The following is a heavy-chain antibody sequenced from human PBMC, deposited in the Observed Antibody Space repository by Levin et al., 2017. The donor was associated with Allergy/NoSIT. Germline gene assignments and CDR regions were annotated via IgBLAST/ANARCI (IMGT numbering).Heavy chain of an antibody. D-gene: IGHD5-18*01. CDR3: ARVAGYSYGYYFDY. J-gene: IGHJ4*02. CDR1: GGSISSGGYS. V-gene: IGHV4-30-2*01. CDR2: IYLSGST. Sequence: SQTLSLTCAVSGGSISSGGYSWSWIRQPPGKGLEWIGNIYLSGSTNDNPSLKSRVTMSVDRSKNQFSLKLSYVNAADTAVYYCARVAGYSYGYYFDYWGPGTLVTVSS.